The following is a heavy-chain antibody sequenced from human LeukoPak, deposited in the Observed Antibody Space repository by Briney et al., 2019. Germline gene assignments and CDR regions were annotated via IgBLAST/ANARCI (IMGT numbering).Heavy chain of an antibody. CDR3: ARDFSGYHLDY. V-gene: IGHV3-74*01. CDR2: INSVGSST. D-gene: IGHD3-22*01. Sequence: PGGSLRLSCAASGFTFSSYWMHWVRQAPGKGLVWVSHINSVGSSTSYADSVKGRFTISRDNAKNTVYLQMNSLRAEDTAVYFCARDFSGYHLDYWGQGTLVTVSS. J-gene: IGHJ4*02. CDR1: GFTFSSYW.